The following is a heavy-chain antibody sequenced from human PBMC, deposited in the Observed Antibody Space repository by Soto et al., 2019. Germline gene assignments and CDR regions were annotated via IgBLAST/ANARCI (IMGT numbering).Heavy chain of an antibody. V-gene: IGHV3-9*01. Sequence: SLRLSCAASGFTFDDYAMHWVRQAPGKGLEWVSGISWNSGSIGYADSVKGRFTISRDNAKNSLYLQMNSLRAEDTALYYCAKASSSWSDFDIWDQGTMVTVSS. CDR1: GFTFDDYA. D-gene: IGHD6-13*01. J-gene: IGHJ3*02. CDR3: AKASSSWSDFDI. CDR2: ISWNSGSI.